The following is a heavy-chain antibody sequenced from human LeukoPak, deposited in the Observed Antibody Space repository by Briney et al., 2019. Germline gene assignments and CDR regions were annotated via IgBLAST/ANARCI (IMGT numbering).Heavy chain of an antibody. V-gene: IGHV3-66*01. Sequence: GGSLTLSWAASGLTVSSDYMSWVRQAPGKGLEWVSVIYSGGSTYYADSVKGRFTISRDNSKNTLYLQMNSLRAEDTAVYYCARYGDYGRYYYYGMDVWGQGTTVTVSS. CDR3: ARYGDYGRYYYYGMDV. CDR1: GLTVSSDY. D-gene: IGHD4-17*01. J-gene: IGHJ6*02. CDR2: IYSGGST.